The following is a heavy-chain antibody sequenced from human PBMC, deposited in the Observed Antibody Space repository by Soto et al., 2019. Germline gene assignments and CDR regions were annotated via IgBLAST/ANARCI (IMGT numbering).Heavy chain of an antibody. J-gene: IGHJ4*02. D-gene: IGHD3-9*01. CDR3: AKAYFDILTGYFGDY. Sequence: VQLLESGGGLVQPGGSLRLSCAASGFTFSNYAMSWVRQAPGKGLEWVSGMSNSGSRTYYGDSVKGMFIISRDNSKNTLYLQMNSLRPEDTAVYYCAKAYFDILTGYFGDYWGQGTLVSVSS. CDR1: GFTFSNYA. CDR2: MSNSGSRT. V-gene: IGHV3-23*01.